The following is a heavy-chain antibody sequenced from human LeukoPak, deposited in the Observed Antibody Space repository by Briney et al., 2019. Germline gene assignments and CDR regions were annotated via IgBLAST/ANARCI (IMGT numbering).Heavy chain of an antibody. Sequence: GGSLRLSCAASGLTVSTNYMRWIRQAPGKGLEWVSAISGSGGSTYYADSVKGRFTISRDNSKNTLYLQMNSLRAEDTAVYYCAKAFRGYSYGLFDYWGQGTLVTVSS. D-gene: IGHD5-18*01. J-gene: IGHJ4*02. CDR3: AKAFRGYSYGLFDY. CDR2: ISGSGGST. V-gene: IGHV3-23*01. CDR1: GLTVSTNY.